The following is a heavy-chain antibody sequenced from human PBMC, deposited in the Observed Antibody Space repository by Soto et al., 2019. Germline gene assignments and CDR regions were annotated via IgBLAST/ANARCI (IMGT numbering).Heavy chain of an antibody. CDR1: GGSISSSSYY. V-gene: IGHV4-39*01. J-gene: IGHJ4*02. CDR2: IYYSGST. Sequence: ETLSLTCTVSGGSISSSSYYWGWIRQPPGKGLEWIGSIYYSGSTYYNPSLKSRVTISVDTSKNQFSLKLSSVTAADTAVYYCARLVHQIKIFGVARRVDYWGQGTLVTVS. D-gene: IGHD3-3*01. CDR3: ARLVHQIKIFGVARRVDY.